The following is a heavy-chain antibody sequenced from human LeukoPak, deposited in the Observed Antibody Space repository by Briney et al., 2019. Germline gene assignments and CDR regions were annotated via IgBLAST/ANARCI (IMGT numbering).Heavy chain of an antibody. Sequence: PSETRSLTCAVYGGSFSGYYWSWIRQPPGKGLEWIGEINHSGSTNYNSSLKSRVTISVDTSKNQFSLKLTSVTAADTAIYYCSRESGAFCPFGYWGQGTLVTVPP. V-gene: IGHV4-34*01. D-gene: IGHD1-26*01. CDR2: INHSGST. J-gene: IGHJ4*02. CDR3: SRESGAFCPFGY. CDR1: GGSFSGYY.